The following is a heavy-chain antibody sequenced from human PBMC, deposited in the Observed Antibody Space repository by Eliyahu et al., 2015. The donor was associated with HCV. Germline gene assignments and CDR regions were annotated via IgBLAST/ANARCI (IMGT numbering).Heavy chain of an antibody. Sequence: QVQLQEAGPGLVKPSETLSLTCSVSGGSISSSSYYWGWIRQPPGKGLEWIGSMYYSGSTYYNPSLKSRVITFVDTSKNQFSLRLSSVTAADTAVYYCARLDYSNSAFDYWGQGTPVTVSS. CDR2: MYYSGST. CDR3: ARLDYSNSAFDY. V-gene: IGHV4-39*01. CDR1: GGSISSSSYY. D-gene: IGHD4-11*01. J-gene: IGHJ4*02.